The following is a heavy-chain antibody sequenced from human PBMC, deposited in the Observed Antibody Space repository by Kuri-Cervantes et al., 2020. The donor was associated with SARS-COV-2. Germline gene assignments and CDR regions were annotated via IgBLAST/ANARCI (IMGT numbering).Heavy chain of an antibody. V-gene: IGHV4-39*01. Sequence: GSLRLSCTVSGGSISSSSYYWGWIRQPPGKGLEWIGSIYYSGSTYYNPSLKSRVTISVDTSKNQFSLKLSSVTAADTAVYYCARNWGRYYFDYWGQGTLVTVS. D-gene: IGHD7-27*01. CDR1: GGSISSSSYY. CDR2: IYYSGST. CDR3: ARNWGRYYFDY. J-gene: IGHJ4*02.